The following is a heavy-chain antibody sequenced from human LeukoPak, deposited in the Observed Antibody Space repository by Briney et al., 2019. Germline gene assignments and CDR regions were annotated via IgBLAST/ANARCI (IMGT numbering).Heavy chain of an antibody. CDR1: GFTFSNYW. CDR3: GRFGDEAGIDY. CDR2: IKPSGSEK. V-gene: IGHV3-7*01. J-gene: IGHJ4*02. D-gene: IGHD3-10*01. Sequence: GGSLRLFCAASGFTFSNYWMTWVRQAPGKGLEWVANIKPSGSEKYYRDPVKGRFTISRDNAKNLLYLQMSSLRAEDTAVDCCGRFGDEAGIDYWGEGTLVTVSS.